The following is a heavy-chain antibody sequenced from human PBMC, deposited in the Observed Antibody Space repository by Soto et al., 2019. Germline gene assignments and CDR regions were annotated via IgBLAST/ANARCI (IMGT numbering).Heavy chain of an antibody. Sequence: SVKVSCKASGGTFSSYAISWVRQAPGQGLEWMGGIIPIFGTANYAQKFQGRVTITADESTSTAYMELSSLRSEDTAVYYCARGGYSYGYGGYYGMDVWGQGTTVTVSS. CDR1: GGTFSSYA. D-gene: IGHD5-18*01. CDR3: ARGGYSYGYGGYYGMDV. CDR2: IIPIFGTA. V-gene: IGHV1-69*13. J-gene: IGHJ6*02.